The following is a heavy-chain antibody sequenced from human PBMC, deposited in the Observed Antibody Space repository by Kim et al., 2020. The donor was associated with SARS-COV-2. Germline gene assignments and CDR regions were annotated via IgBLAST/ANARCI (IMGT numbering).Heavy chain of an antibody. Sequence: GGSLRLSCATSGSTFSSYWMSWVRQAPGKGLEWVANIKQDGSEKYYVDSVKGRFTISRDNAKNSLYLQMNSLRAEDTAVYYCAKPMGAYCGGDCLNFDYWGQGTLVTVSS. J-gene: IGHJ4*02. D-gene: IGHD2-21*02. CDR2: IKQDGSEK. CDR3: AKPMGAYCGGDCLNFDY. CDR1: GSTFSSYW. V-gene: IGHV3-7*01.